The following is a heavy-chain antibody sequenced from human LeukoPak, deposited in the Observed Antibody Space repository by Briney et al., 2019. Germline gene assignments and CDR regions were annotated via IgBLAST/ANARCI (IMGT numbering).Heavy chain of an antibody. CDR1: GFTFSSYS. V-gene: IGHV3-21*01. CDR3: ARDREQQLVLDY. Sequence: GGSLRLSCAASGFTFSSYSMNWVRQAPGKGLEWVSSISSSSSYIYYADSVKGRFTISRDNAKNSLYLQMNSLRAEDTAVYYCARDREQQLVLDYWGQGTLVTVST. CDR2: ISSSSSYI. D-gene: IGHD6-13*01. J-gene: IGHJ4*02.